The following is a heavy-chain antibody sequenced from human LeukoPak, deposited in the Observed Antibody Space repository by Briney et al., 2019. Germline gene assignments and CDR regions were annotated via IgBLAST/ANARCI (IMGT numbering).Heavy chain of an antibody. CDR2: INPNSGGT. V-gene: IGHV1-2*02. CDR3: ARDLRGYSYGYHYYYYMDV. J-gene: IGHJ6*03. Sequence: ASVKVSCKASGYTFTGYYMHWVRQAPGQGLEWMGWINPNSGGTNYAQKFQGRVTMTRDTSISTAHMELSRLRSDDTAVYYCARDLRGYSYGYHYYYYMDVWGKGTTVTVSS. CDR1: GYTFTGYY. D-gene: IGHD5-18*01.